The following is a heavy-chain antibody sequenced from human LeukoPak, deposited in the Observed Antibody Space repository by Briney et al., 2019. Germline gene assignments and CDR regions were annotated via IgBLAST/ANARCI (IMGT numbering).Heavy chain of an antibody. Sequence: PGGSLRLSCAASGFTFSSYVMSWVRQAPGKGLEWVSDISSSGDSTHYADSVKGRFTISRDNSKNTLFLQMNSLRAEDTAVYYCAKRAVGAAYYFAYWGQGTLVSVSS. D-gene: IGHD2-15*01. J-gene: IGHJ4*02. CDR2: ISSSGDST. CDR1: GFTFSSYV. V-gene: IGHV3-23*01. CDR3: AKRAVGAAYYFAY.